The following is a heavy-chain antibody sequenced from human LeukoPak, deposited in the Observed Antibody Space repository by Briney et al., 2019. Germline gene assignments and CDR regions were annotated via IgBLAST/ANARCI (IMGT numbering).Heavy chain of an antibody. Sequence: PGGSLRLSCAASGFTVSSNYMSWVRQAPGKGLEWVSVIYSGGGTYYADSVKGRFTISRDNSKNTLYLQMNSLRAEDTAVYYCARANSGTIPGVDPWGQGTLVTVSS. CDR3: ARANSGTIPGVDP. J-gene: IGHJ5*02. V-gene: IGHV3-53*01. D-gene: IGHD1-26*01. CDR1: GFTVSSNY. CDR2: IYSGGGT.